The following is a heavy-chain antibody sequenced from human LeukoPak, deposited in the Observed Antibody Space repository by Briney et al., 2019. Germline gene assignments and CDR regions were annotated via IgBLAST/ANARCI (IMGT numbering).Heavy chain of an antibody. J-gene: IGHJ6*03. Sequence: PSETLSLTCTVSGGSISSYYWSWIRQPAGKGLEWIGRIYTSGSTNYNPSLKSRVTMSVDTSKNQFSLKLSSVTAADTAVYYCARAQRPYCSSTSCCKPYYYYMDVWGKGTTVTVSS. CDR1: GGSISSYY. V-gene: IGHV4-4*07. D-gene: IGHD2-2*01. CDR2: IYTSGST. CDR3: ARAQRPYCSSTSCCKPYYYYMDV.